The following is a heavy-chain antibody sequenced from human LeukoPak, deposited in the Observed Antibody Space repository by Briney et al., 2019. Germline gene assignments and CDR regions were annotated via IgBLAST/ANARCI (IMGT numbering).Heavy chain of an antibody. CDR2: INHSGST. V-gene: IGHV4-34*01. Sequence: PSETLSLTCAVYGGSFSGYYWSWIRQPPGKGLEWIGEINHSGSTNYNPSLKSRVTISVDTSKNQFSLKLNSVTAADTAVYYCARAKPPYSSGRRYGMDVWGQGTTVTVSS. CDR3: ARAKPPYSSGRRYGMDV. J-gene: IGHJ6*02. D-gene: IGHD6-19*01. CDR1: GGSFSGYY.